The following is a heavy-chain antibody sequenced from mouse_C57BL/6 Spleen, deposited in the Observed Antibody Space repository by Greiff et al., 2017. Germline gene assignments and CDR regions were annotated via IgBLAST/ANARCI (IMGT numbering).Heavy chain of an antibody. CDR2: IDPSDSYT. Sequence: QVQLQQPGAELVMPGASVKLSCKASGYTFTSYWMHWVKQRPGQGLEWIGEIDPSDSYTNYNQKFKGKSTLTVDKSSSTAYMQLSSLTSEDSAVYYCAVLTAWFAYWGQGTLVTVSA. V-gene: IGHV1-69*01. CDR1: GYTFTSYW. J-gene: IGHJ3*01. D-gene: IGHD4-1*01. CDR3: AVLTAWFAY.